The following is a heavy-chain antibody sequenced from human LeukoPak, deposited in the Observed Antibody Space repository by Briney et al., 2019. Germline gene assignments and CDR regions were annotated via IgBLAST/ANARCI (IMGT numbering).Heavy chain of an antibody. CDR3: ARAGGSDSSGYCPKY. CDR1: GYTFTGYY. J-gene: IGHJ4*02. Sequence: GASVKVSCKASGYTFTGYYMHWVRQAPGQGLEWMGWINPNSGGTNYAQKFQGRVTMTRDTSISTAYMELSSLRSDDTAVYYCARAGGSDSSGYCPKYWGQGTLVTVSS. CDR2: INPNSGGT. V-gene: IGHV1-2*02. D-gene: IGHD3-22*01.